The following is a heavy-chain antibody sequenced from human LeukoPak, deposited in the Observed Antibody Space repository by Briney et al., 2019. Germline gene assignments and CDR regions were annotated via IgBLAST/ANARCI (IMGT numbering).Heavy chain of an antibody. CDR3: ARGVIAAAGPPTFDY. CDR2: ISSSGSTI. CDR1: GFTFSSYE. D-gene: IGHD6-13*01. V-gene: IGHV3-48*03. Sequence: PGGSLRLSCAASGFTFSSYEMNWVRQAPGKGLEWVSYISSSGSTIYYADSVKGRFTISRDNAKNSLYLQMNSLRAEDTAVYCCARGVIAAAGPPTFDYWGQGTLVTVSS. J-gene: IGHJ4*02.